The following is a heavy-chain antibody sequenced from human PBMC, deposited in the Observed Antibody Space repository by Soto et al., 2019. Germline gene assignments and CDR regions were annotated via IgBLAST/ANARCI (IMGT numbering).Heavy chain of an antibody. CDR3: ARDPESRVRGVIYWFDP. CDR2: ISAYNGNT. D-gene: IGHD3-10*01. CDR1: GYTFTSYA. J-gene: IGHJ5*02. Sequence: ASVKVSCKASGYTFTSYAISWVRQAPGQGLEWMGWISAYNGNTNYAQKIQGRVTMTTDTSTSTAYMELRSLRSDGTAVYYCARDPESRVRGVIYWFDPWGQGTLVTVSS. V-gene: IGHV1-18*04.